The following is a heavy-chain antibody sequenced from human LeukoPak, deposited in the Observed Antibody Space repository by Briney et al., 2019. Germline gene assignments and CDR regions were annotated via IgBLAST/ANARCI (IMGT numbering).Heavy chain of an antibody. Sequence: ASETPSLTCTVSGGSISSYYWSWIRQPPGKGLEWIGYIYYSGSTNYNPSLKSRVTISVDTSKNQFSLKLSSVTAADTAVYYCARSRIAAAGFYYYYGMDVWGQGTTVTVSS. J-gene: IGHJ6*02. V-gene: IGHV4-59*01. CDR1: GGSISSYY. CDR2: IYYSGST. D-gene: IGHD6-13*01. CDR3: ARSRIAAAGFYYYYGMDV.